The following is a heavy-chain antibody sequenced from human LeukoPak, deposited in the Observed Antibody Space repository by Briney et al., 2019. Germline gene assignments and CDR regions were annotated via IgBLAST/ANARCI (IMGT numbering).Heavy chain of an antibody. CDR3: AFSSYYDFWSGYYFDY. V-gene: IGHV3-23*01. CDR1: GFTFSSYA. CDR2: ISGSGGST. J-gene: IGHJ4*02. D-gene: IGHD3-3*01. Sequence: GGSLRLSCAASGFTFSSYAMSWVRQAPGKGLEWVSAISGSGGSTYYADSVKGRFTISRDNSKNTLYLQMNSLRAEDTAVYYCAFSSYYDFWSGYYFDYWGQGTPVTVSS.